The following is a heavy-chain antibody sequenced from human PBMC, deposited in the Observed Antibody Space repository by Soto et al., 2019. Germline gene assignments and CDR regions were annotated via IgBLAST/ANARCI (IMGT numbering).Heavy chain of an antibody. CDR1: GDSVSSNSAA. V-gene: IGHV6-1*01. Sequence: SQTLSLTCAISGDSVSSNSAAWNWIRQSPSRGLEWLGRTYYRSKWDNDYAVSVKSRITINPDTSKNQFSLQLNSVTPEDTAVYYCAREGNCSGGSCYFDYWGQGTLVTVSS. CDR3: AREGNCSGGSCYFDY. D-gene: IGHD2-15*01. CDR2: TYYRSKWDN. J-gene: IGHJ4*02.